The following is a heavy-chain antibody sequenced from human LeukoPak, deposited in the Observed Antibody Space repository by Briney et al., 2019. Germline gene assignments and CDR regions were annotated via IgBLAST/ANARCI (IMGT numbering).Heavy chain of an antibody. Sequence: GGTLRLSCAASGFPFNHWLMSWIRQSPGKGLEGLANIKPDGTEKDYPASLQCRFIIYNDNAKKSVYVQVNSLRVDDTAVYYGVTMAYNVFHYWGQGTLVTVS. CDR2: IKPDGTEK. V-gene: IGHV3-7*03. CDR3: VTMAYNVFHY. D-gene: IGHD3-10*01. J-gene: IGHJ4*02. CDR1: GFPFNHWL.